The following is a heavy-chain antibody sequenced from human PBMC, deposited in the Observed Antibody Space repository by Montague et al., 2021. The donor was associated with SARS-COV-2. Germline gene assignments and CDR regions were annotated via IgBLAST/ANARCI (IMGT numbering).Heavy chain of an antibody. V-gene: IGHV3-21*01. CDR1: GFTFSSYS. Sequence: SLRLSCAASGFTFSSYSMNWVRQAPGKGLEWVSSISSSSSYIYYADSVKGRFTISRDNAKNSLYLQMNSLRAEDTAVYYCARDSPDYVWGSYGMDVWGQGTTVTGSS. D-gene: IGHD3-16*01. J-gene: IGHJ6*02. CDR3: ARDSPDYVWGSYGMDV. CDR2: ISSSSSYI.